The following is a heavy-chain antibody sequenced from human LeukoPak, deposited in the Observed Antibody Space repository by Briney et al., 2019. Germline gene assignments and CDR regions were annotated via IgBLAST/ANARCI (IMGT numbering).Heavy chain of an antibody. Sequence: GASVNVSCQASGYTLTHYYMHWVRQAPGQGRAWMGWINPNSGGTNYAQKFQGRVTMTRDTSISTAYMELSGLRSDDTAVYYCTRDHYILTGPHYYYVMDVWRQGTADSVSS. D-gene: IGHD3-9*01. V-gene: IGHV1-2*02. CDR2: INPNSGGT. CDR3: TRDHYILTGPHYYYVMDV. CDR1: GYTLTHYY. J-gene: IGHJ6*02.